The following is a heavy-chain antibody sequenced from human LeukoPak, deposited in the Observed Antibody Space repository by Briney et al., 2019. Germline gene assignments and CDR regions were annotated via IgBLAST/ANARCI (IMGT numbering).Heavy chain of an antibody. Sequence: PSETLSLPCAVYGGSFSGYYWSWIRQPPGKGLEWIGEINHSGSTNYNPSLKSRVTISVDKSKNQFSLKLSSVTAADTAVYYCASWRDAGLDYWGQGTLVTISS. CDR3: ASWRDAGLDY. CDR1: GGSFSGYY. D-gene: IGHD3-3*01. V-gene: IGHV4-34*01. CDR2: INHSGST. J-gene: IGHJ4*02.